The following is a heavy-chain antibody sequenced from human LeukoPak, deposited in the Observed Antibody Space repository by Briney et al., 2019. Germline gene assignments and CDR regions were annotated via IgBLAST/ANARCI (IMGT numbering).Heavy chain of an antibody. D-gene: IGHD3-22*01. J-gene: IGHJ5*02. Sequence: ASVKVSCKVSGYTLTELSMHWVRQAPGKGLEWMGGFDPEDGETIYAQKFQGRVTMTEDTSTDTAYMELSSLRSEDTAVYYCATIPSYYYDSSGYYFKKRGNWSDPWGQGTLVTVSS. CDR1: GYTLTELS. CDR2: FDPEDGET. CDR3: ATIPSYYYDSSGYYFKKRGNWSDP. V-gene: IGHV1-24*01.